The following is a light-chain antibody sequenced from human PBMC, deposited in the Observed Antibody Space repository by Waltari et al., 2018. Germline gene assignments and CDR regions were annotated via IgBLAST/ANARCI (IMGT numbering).Light chain of an antibody. Sequence: DIQMTQSPSSLTESVGDRVTITCRASQGIYNYLAWYQQKPGKVPKLLIYTASTLQSGVPSRFSGSGSGTDFTLTISSLQPEDVATYYCQKYDSAPLWTFGQGTKVEIK. J-gene: IGKJ1*01. CDR2: TAS. CDR1: QGIYNY. V-gene: IGKV1-27*01. CDR3: QKYDSAPLWT.